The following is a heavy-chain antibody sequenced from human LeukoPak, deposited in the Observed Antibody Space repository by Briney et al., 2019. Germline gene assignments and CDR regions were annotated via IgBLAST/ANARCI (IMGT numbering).Heavy chain of an antibody. CDR2: INHSGST. V-gene: IGHV4-34*01. J-gene: IGHJ4*02. D-gene: IGHD2-2*01. Sequence: SETLSLTCAVYGGSFSGYYWSWIRQPPGKGLEWIGEINHSGSTNYNPSLKSRVTISVDTSKNQFSLKLSSVTAADTAVYYCARAVPAAISSAYFDYWGQGTLVTVSS. CDR3: ARAVPAAISSAYFDY. CDR1: GGSFSGYY.